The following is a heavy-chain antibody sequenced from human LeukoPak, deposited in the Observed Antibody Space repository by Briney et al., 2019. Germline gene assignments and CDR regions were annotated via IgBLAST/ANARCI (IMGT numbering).Heavy chain of an antibody. CDR3: AKDEGYYDSSGYFDY. D-gene: IGHD3-22*01. Sequence: GGSLRLSCAASGSTFDDYAMHWVRQAPGKGLEWVSLISGDGGSTYYADSVKGRFTISRDNSKNSLYLQMNSLRTEDTALYYCAKDEGYYDSSGYFDYWGQGTLVTVSS. J-gene: IGHJ4*02. CDR1: GSTFDDYA. CDR2: ISGDGGST. V-gene: IGHV3-43*02.